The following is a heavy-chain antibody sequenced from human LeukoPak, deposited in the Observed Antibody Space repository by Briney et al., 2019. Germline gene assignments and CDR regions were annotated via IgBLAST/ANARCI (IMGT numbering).Heavy chain of an antibody. D-gene: IGHD2-2*02. J-gene: IGHJ3*02. Sequence: GGSLRLSCAASGFTFSSYSMNWVRQAPGKGLEWVSSISSSSSYIYYADSVKGRFTISRDNAKNPLYLQMNSLRAEDTAVYYRARHQLLYYDAFDIWGQGTMVTVSS. CDR3: ARHQLLYYDAFDI. CDR2: ISSSSSYI. V-gene: IGHV3-21*01. CDR1: GFTFSSYS.